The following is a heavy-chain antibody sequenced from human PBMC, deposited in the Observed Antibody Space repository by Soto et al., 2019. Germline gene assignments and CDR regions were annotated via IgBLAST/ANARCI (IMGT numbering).Heavy chain of an antibody. CDR1: GFTFSSYA. V-gene: IGHV3-23*01. J-gene: IGHJ4*02. D-gene: IGHD6-13*01. Sequence: GGSLRLSCAASGFTFSSYAMSWVRQAPGKGLEWVSAISGSGGSTYYADSVKGRFTISRDNSKNTLYLQMNSLRAEDTAVYYCANLRRIAAAGRTNFDYWGQGTLVTVSS. CDR2: ISGSGGST. CDR3: ANLRRIAAAGRTNFDY.